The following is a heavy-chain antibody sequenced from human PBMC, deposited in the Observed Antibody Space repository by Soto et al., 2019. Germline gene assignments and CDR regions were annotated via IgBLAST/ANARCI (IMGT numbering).Heavy chain of an antibody. D-gene: IGHD3-10*01. Sequence: QVQLVESGGGVVQPGGSLRLSCVASGLTFRRQTFNWVRQAPGKGLEWVAVMSYDGFNKYYAESVKGRFTVSRDSSKNTLYLQMNSLRGEDTAVYFCARVYDYDWGSDDYKHPMDIWGQGTTVTVSS. CDR3: ARVYDYDWGSDDYKHPMDI. CDR1: GLTFRRQT. J-gene: IGHJ6*02. CDR2: MSYDGFNK. V-gene: IGHV3-30-3*01.